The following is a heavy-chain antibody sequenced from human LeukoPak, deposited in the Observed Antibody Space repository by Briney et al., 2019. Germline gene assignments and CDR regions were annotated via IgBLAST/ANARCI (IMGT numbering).Heavy chain of an antibody. CDR3: AKDQRWELPHYLDS. J-gene: IGHJ4*02. V-gene: IGHV3-23*01. CDR1: GFTVSSNY. CDR2: ISASGGST. Sequence: PGGSLRLSCAASGFTVSSNYMSWVRQAPGKGLEWVSGISASGGSTSYADSVRGRFTISRDNSKNTLYVQMNSLRDEGTAVYYCAKDQRWELPHYLDSWGQGTLVTVSS. D-gene: IGHD1-26*01.